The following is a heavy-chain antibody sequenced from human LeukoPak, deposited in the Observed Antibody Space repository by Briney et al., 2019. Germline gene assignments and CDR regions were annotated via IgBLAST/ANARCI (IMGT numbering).Heavy chain of an antibody. Sequence: GGSLRLSCAASGFTFSTYSMNWVRQAPGKGLEWVSSISSSGSDIYDADSLKGRCTVSRDNAKNSLYLQMNSLRAEDTAVYYCARDFRGTYSFDYWGQGTLVTVSS. CDR1: GFTFSTYS. CDR2: ISSSGSDI. CDR3: ARDFRGTYSFDY. D-gene: IGHD1-26*01. J-gene: IGHJ4*02. V-gene: IGHV3-21*01.